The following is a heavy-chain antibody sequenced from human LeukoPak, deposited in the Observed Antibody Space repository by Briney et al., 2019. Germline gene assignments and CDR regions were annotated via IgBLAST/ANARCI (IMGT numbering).Heavy chain of an antibody. D-gene: IGHD3-22*01. V-gene: IGHV3-74*01. CDR3: ARDLWGASYDSSGHNWFDP. Sequence: PGGSLRLSCAASGFTFSSYWMHWVRQAPGKGLVWVSRINTDGSSTSYADSVKGRFTISRDNAKNTLYLQMNSLRAEDTAVYYCARDLWGASYDSSGHNWFDPWGQGTLVTVSS. CDR1: GFTFSSYW. J-gene: IGHJ5*01. CDR2: INTDGSST.